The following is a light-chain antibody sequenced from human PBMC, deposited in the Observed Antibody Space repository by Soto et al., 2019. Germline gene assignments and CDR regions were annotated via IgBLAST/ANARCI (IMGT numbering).Light chain of an antibody. CDR2: GNN. CDR3: GTWDDSLNGVV. J-gene: IGLJ3*02. Sequence: QSVLTQPPSASGTPGQRVTISCSGSSSNIGRSAVNWYRQLPGTAPKLLIYGNNQRPSGVPDRFSGSKSGTSASLAISGLQSEDEADYYCGTWDDSLNGVVFGGGTKVTVL. CDR1: SSNIGRSA. V-gene: IGLV1-44*01.